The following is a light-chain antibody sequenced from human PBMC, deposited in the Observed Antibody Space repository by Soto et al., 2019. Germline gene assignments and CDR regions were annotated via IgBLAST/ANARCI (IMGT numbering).Light chain of an antibody. CDR3: QQRSNWPIT. CDR1: QTVSTF. Sequence: EIVLTQSPGTLSLSPGARATLSCRASQTVSTFLGWYQQKPGQAPRLLIVDASNRATGIPARFSGTGSGTDFTLTISSLETEDSAVYYCQQRSNWPITFGQGTRLEIK. CDR2: DAS. J-gene: IGKJ2*01. V-gene: IGKV3-11*01.